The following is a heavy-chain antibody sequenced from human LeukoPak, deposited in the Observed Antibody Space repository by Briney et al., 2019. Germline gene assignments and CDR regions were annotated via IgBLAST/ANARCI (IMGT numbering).Heavy chain of an antibody. J-gene: IGHJ4*02. V-gene: IGHV4-4*07. CDR2: IYVTGST. CDR3: ARASYSYDISGWVPFDY. Sequence: SETLSLTCTVSGASISSYYWSWIRQPAGKALEWIGRIYVTGSTTYNPSPESRVTMSLDTSKNHFSLKLRSVTAADTAVYYCARASYSYDISGWVPFDYWGQGTLVTVSS. D-gene: IGHD3-22*01. CDR1: GASISSYY.